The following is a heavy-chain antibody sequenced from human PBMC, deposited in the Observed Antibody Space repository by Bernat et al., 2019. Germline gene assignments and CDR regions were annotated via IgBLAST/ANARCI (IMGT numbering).Heavy chain of an antibody. CDR1: GGSISSSSYY. D-gene: IGHD6-6*01. J-gene: IGHJ4*02. CDR3: ARQSRKSIAARPNLDY. Sequence: QLQLQESGPGLVKPSETLSLTCTVSGGSISSSSYYWGWIRQPPGKGLEWIGSIYYSGSTYYNPSLKSRVTISVDTSKTQFSLKLSSVTAADTAVYYCARQSRKSIAARPNLDYWGQGTLVTVSS. CDR2: IYYSGST. V-gene: IGHV4-39*01.